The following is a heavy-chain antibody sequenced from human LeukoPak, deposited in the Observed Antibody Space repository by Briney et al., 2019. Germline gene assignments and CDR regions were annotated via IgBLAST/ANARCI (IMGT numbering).Heavy chain of an antibody. Sequence: SGGSLRLSCAASGFTFSSYAMSWVRQAPGKGLEWVSAISGSGGSTYYADSVKGRFTISRDNSKNTLYLQMNSLRAEDTAVYYCAKDSYQTQTRPYSGYFDYWGQGTLVTVSS. J-gene: IGHJ4*02. CDR3: AKDSYQTQTRPYSGYFDY. V-gene: IGHV3-23*01. D-gene: IGHD3-10*01. CDR1: GFTFSSYA. CDR2: ISGSGGST.